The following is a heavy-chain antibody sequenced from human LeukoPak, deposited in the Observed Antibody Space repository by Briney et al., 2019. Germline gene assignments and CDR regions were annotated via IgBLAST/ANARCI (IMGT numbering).Heavy chain of an antibody. J-gene: IGHJ4*02. CDR1: GFTFSTYA. D-gene: IGHD2-2*01. V-gene: IGHV3-23*01. CDR3: VKDHCSNTGCSMDY. CDR2: ISDSGANK. Sequence: GGSLRLSCAASGFTFSTYAMNWVRQAPGKGLEWVSLISDSGANKHYAASVKGRFTISRDNSKNTLNLQMSSLRAEDTAVYYCVKDHCSNTGCSMDYWGQGTLVTVSS.